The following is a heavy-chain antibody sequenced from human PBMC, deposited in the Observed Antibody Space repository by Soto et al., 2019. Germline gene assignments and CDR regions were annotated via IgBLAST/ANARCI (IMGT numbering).Heavy chain of an antibody. CDR2: IAGNGGTA. CDR1: GFTFSTCA. D-gene: IGHD3-10*01. CDR3: AKDRPNYFGSGGGYYKAGGDY. J-gene: IGHJ4*02. V-gene: IGHV3-23*01. Sequence: GGSLRLSCAASGFTFSTCAMSWVRQAPGRGLEWVSSIAGNGGTAYYPDSVKGRFTISRDNSKNTLYLQMKSLRVEDTAVYYCAKDRPNYFGSGGGYYKAGGDYWGQGTLVTVSS.